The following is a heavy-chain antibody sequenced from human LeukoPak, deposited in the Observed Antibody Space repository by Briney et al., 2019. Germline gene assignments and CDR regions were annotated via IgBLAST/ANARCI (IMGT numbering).Heavy chain of an antibody. CDR3: ATSGSYPRFDY. CDR2: IYHSGST. V-gene: IGHV4-30-2*01. Sequence: SETLSLTCAVSGGSISSGGYSWGWIRQPPGKGLEWIGYIYHSGSTYYTPSLKRRVTISVARSKTQFSLKLSSVTAADTAVYYCATSGSYPRFDYWGQGTLVTVSS. CDR1: GGSISSGGYS. J-gene: IGHJ4*02. D-gene: IGHD1-26*01.